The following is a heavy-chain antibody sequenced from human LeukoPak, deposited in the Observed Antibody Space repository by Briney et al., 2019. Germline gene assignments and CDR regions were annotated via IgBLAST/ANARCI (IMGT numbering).Heavy chain of an antibody. Sequence: GGSLRLSCAASGFIFSSYAMSWVRQAPGKGLEWVSTISGSGGSTYYADSVKGRFTISRDNAKNSLFLQMNSLRAEDTAVYYCAREGDISVITYAYWGQGTLVTVSS. D-gene: IGHD5-12*01. J-gene: IGHJ4*02. V-gene: IGHV3-23*01. CDR3: AREGDISVITYAY. CDR2: ISGSGGST. CDR1: GFIFSSYA.